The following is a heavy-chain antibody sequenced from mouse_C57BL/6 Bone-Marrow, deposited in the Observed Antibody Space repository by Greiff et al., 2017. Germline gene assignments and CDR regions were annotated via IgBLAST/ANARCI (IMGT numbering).Heavy chain of an antibody. Sequence: QVQLQQPGTELVKPGDSVKLSCKASGYTFTSYWMHWVKQRPGQCLEWIGNINPSNGGTNYNEKFKSKATLTVDKSYSTAYMQLSSLTSEDSAVYDCASPIYYGAMDYWGQGTSVTVSS. CDR1: GYTFTSYW. D-gene: IGHD1-1*01. CDR3: ASPIYYGAMDY. V-gene: IGHV1-53*01. J-gene: IGHJ4*01. CDR2: INPSNGGT.